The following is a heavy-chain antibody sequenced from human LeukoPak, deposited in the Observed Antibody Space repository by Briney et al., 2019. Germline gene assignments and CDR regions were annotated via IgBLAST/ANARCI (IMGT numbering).Heavy chain of an antibody. CDR1: GGSISSGSYY. Sequence: SETLSLTCTVSGGSISSGSYYWSWIRQPAGKGLEWIGRIYTSGSTNYNPSLKSRVTISVDTSKNQFSLKLSSVTAADTAVYYCAKSSWTDAFDIWGQGTVVTVSS. CDR3: AKSSWTDAFDI. V-gene: IGHV4-61*02. CDR2: IYTSGST. J-gene: IGHJ3*02. D-gene: IGHD1-1*01.